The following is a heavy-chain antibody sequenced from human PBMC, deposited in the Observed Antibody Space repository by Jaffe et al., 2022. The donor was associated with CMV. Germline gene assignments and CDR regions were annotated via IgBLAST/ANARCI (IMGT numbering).Heavy chain of an antibody. CDR2: IYYSGST. D-gene: IGHD7-27*01. CDR3: ARRPSPGDQGNDAFDI. V-gene: IGHV4-59*08. Sequence: QVQLQESGPGLVKPSETLSLTCTVSGGSISSYYWSWIRQPPGKGLEWIGYIYYSGSTNYNPSLKSRVTISVDTSKNQFSLKLSSVTAADTAVYYCARRPSPGDQGNDAFDIWGQGTMVTVSS. CDR1: GGSISSYY. J-gene: IGHJ3*02.